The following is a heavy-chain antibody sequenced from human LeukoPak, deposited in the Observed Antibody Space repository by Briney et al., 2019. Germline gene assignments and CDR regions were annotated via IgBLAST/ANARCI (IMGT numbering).Heavy chain of an antibody. CDR3: AKDRSWAATTTRLYSFDY. J-gene: IGHJ4*02. CDR1: GFTFSSYS. V-gene: IGHV3-23*01. D-gene: IGHD1-26*01. Sequence: GGSLRLSCAASGFTFSSYSMNWVRQAPGKGLEWVSGISGSGGSTYYADSVQGRFTISRDNSKNTLYLQMSSLRAEDTAVYYCAKDRSWAATTTRLYSFDYWGQGTLVTVSS. CDR2: ISGSGGST.